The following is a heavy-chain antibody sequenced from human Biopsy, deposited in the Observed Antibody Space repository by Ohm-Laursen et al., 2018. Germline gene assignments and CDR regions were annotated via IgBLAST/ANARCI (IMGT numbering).Heavy chain of an antibody. CDR2: ITAYNGDA. J-gene: IGHJ4*02. V-gene: IGHV1-18*01. CDR3: ARDRFPHVTIFGLVTLEY. Sequence: SVKVSCKASGYTFTNYCITWVQQAPGQGLEWMGGITAYNGDANYAQNLQGRVTMTTDTSTSTAYMELRSLRSDDTAVYYCARDRFPHVTIFGLVTLEYWGQGTLVTVSS. D-gene: IGHD3-3*01. CDR1: GYTFTNYC.